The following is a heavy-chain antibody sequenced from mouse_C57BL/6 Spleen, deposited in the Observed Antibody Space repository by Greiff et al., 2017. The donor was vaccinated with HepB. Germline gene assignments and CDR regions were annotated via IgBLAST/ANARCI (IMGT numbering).Heavy chain of an antibody. CDR3: AREGDGYAMDY. J-gene: IGHJ4*01. V-gene: IGHV1-64*01. CDR2: IHPNSGST. CDR1: GYTFTSYW. D-gene: IGHD2-3*01. Sequence: VQLQQPGAELVKPGASVKLSCKASGYTFTSYWMHWVKQRPGQGLEWIGMIHPNSGSTNYNEKFKSKATLTVDKSSSTAYMQLSSLTSEDSAVYYCAREGDGYAMDYWGQGTSVTVSS.